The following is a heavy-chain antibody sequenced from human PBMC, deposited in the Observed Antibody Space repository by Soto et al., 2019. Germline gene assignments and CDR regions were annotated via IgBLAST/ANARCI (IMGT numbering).Heavy chain of an antibody. D-gene: IGHD3-22*01. J-gene: IGHJ4*02. Sequence: SETLSLTCTVSGGSISSGDYYWSWIRQPPGKGLEWIGYIYYSGSTYYNPSLKSRVTISVDTSKNQFSLKLSSVTAADTAVYYCARGVSVLRYYYDSSGYPSRFDYWGQGTLVTVSS. V-gene: IGHV4-30-4*01. CDR2: IYYSGST. CDR3: ARGVSVLRYYYDSSGYPSRFDY. CDR1: GGSISSGDYY.